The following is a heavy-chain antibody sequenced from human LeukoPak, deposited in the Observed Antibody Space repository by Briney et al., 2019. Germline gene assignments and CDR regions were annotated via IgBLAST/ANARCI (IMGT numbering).Heavy chain of an antibody. V-gene: IGHV4-30-4*01. CDR3: AREGSSGSFDY. D-gene: IGHD3-10*01. CDR2: IYYSGST. CDR1: GGSISSGDYY. Sequence: SQILSLTCTVSGGSISSGDYYWSWIRQPPGKGPEWIGYIYYSGSTYYNPSLKSRVTISVDTSKNQFSLKLSSVTTADTAVYYCAREGSSGSFDYWGQGTLVTVSS. J-gene: IGHJ4*02.